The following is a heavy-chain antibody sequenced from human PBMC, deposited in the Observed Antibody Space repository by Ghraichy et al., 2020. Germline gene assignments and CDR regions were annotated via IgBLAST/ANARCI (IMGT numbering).Heavy chain of an antibody. Sequence: LSLTCVVSEFTFISYDMNWVRQAPGKGLEWVSYISSSSSYIYYADSVEGRFTISRDNDKNLLFLQMDSLRAEDTAVYYCARDPGYCSGGRCFGDAFDIWGQGTMVTVSS. CDR3: ARDPGYCSGGRCFGDAFDI. CDR2: ISSSSSYI. D-gene: IGHD2-15*01. J-gene: IGHJ3*02. CDR1: EFTFISYD. V-gene: IGHV3-21*01.